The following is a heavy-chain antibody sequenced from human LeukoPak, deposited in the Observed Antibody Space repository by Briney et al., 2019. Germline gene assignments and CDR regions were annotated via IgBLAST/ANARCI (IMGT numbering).Heavy chain of an antibody. CDR3: SRQASREDYFDY. CDR1: GGSISSGGYY. J-gene: IGHJ4*02. V-gene: IGHV4-31*11. D-gene: IGHD1-26*01. Sequence: SETLSLTCAVSGGSISSGGYYWSWIRQHPGKGLEWIGYIYYSGSTYYNPSLKSRVTISVDTSKNQFSLKLSSVTAADTAVYYCSRQASREDYFDYWGQGTLVTVSP. CDR2: IYYSGST.